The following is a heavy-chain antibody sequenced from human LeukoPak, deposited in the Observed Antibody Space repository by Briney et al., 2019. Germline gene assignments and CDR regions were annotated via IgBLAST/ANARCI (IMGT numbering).Heavy chain of an antibody. CDR2: IYSGGST. V-gene: IGHV3-53*01. D-gene: IGHD3-10*01. J-gene: IGHJ3*02. CDR1: GFTVSSNY. Sequence: GGSLRLSCAASGFTVSSNYMSWVRQAPGKRLEWVSVIYSGGSTYYADSVKGRFTISRDNSKNMLYLQINSLRAEDTAVYYCAVGKYYYGSGSYWLGAFDIWGQGTMVTVSS. CDR3: AVGKYYYGSGSYWLGAFDI.